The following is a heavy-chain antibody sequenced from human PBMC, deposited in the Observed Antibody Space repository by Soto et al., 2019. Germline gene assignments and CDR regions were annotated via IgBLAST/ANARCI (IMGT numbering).Heavy chain of an antibody. V-gene: IGHV3-11*06. D-gene: IGHD4-17*01. Sequence: GGSLRLSCVASGFTFSDYYMSWIRQAPGKGLEWVSYISSSSSGSYTNFGDSVKGRFTISRDNAKNSLYLQMNSLRAEDTAVYYCAREVDYGGNAFNHDYWGQGTLVTVSS. J-gene: IGHJ4*02. CDR3: AREVDYGGNAFNHDY. CDR1: GFTFSDYY. CDR2: ISSSSSGSYT.